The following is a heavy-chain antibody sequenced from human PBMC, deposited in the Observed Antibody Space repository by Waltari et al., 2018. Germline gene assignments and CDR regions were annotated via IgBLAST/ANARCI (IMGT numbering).Heavy chain of an antibody. CDR2: ISYDGSNK. V-gene: IGHV3-30*18. D-gene: IGHD3-22*01. CDR1: GFTFSSYG. Sequence: QVQLVESGGGVVQPGRSLRLSCAASGFTFSSYGMHWVSQAPGKGLEWVAVISYDGSNKYYADSVKGRFTISRDNSKNTLYLQMNSLRAEDTAVYYCAKDLTASTMIVVPIDYWGQGTLVTVSS. J-gene: IGHJ4*02. CDR3: AKDLTASTMIVVPIDY.